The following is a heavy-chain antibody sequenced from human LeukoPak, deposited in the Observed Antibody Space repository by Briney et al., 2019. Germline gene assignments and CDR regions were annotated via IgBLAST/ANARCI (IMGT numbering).Heavy chain of an antibody. CDR3: ASRGSSGRNYYYYYMDV. Sequence: ASVKVSCKASGYTFTGYYMHWVRQAPGQGLEWMGWINPNSGGTNYAQKFQGRVTITADKSTSTAYMELSSLRSEDTAVYYCASRGSSGRNYYYYYMDVWGKGTTVTVSS. V-gene: IGHV1-2*02. CDR2: INPNSGGT. J-gene: IGHJ6*03. CDR1: GYTFTGYY. D-gene: IGHD3-10*01.